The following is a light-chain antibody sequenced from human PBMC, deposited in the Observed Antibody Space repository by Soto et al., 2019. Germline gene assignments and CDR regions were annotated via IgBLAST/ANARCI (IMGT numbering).Light chain of an antibody. CDR3: QQYNNWPPWT. CDR1: QSVSSN. J-gene: IGKJ1*01. Sequence: EIVMTQSPATLSVSPGERATLSCRASQSVSSNLAWYQQKPGQAPRRLIYGAATRTTGSPARFIGSGSATEFSLTTSSMQYEDFAVYYCQQYNNWPPWTFGQGTKVEIK. V-gene: IGKV3-15*01. CDR2: GAA.